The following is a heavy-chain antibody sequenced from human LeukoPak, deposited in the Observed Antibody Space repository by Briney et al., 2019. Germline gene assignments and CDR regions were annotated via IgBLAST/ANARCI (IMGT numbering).Heavy chain of an antibody. Sequence: GGSLRLSCAASGFTFSRYGMHWVRQAPGKGLEWVALMWYDGSRKYYADSVKGRFTISRDNSKNTLYLQMNSLRDEDTAVYYCARDYSSSSYYFDYWGQGTLATVSS. V-gene: IGHV3-33*01. CDR2: MWYDGSRK. CDR1: GFTFSRYG. D-gene: IGHD6-6*01. CDR3: ARDYSSSSYYFDY. J-gene: IGHJ4*02.